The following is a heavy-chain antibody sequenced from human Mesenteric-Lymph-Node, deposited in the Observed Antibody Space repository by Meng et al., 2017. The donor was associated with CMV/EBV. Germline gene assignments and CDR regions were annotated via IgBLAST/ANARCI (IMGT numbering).Heavy chain of an antibody. D-gene: IGHD2-21*01. CDR2: IYHGGNT. CDR1: GGSISSFNW. Sequence: GAVSGGSISSFNWGSWVRQSPGKGLEWIGEIYHGGNTNYNPSLKSRVTMSVDKSKNQFSLNLSSVTAADTAVYYCSRRLSVISPFDYWGQGTLVTVSS. J-gene: IGHJ4*02. CDR3: SRRLSVISPFDY. V-gene: IGHV4-4*02.